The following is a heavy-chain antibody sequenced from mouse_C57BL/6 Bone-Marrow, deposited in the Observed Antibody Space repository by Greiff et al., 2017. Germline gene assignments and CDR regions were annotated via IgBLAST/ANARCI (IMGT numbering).Heavy chain of an antibody. CDR1: GYTFTDYY. J-gene: IGHJ2*01. Sequence: VQLQQSGPELVKPGASVKISCKASGYTFTDYYMNWVKQSHGKSLEWIGDINPNNGGTSYNQKFKGKATLTVDKSSSTAYMELRSLTSEDSAVYYCARGHYYGSRGGDYWGQGTTLTVSS. CDR3: ARGHYYGSRGGDY. CDR2: INPNNGGT. D-gene: IGHD1-1*01. V-gene: IGHV1-26*01.